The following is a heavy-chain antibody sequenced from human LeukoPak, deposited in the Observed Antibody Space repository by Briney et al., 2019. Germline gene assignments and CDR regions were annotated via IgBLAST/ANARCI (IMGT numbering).Heavy chain of an antibody. V-gene: IGHV3-33*01. D-gene: IGHD5-18*01. CDR3: ARAEAAMVISADYGMDV. Sequence: PGGSLRLSCAASGFTFSSYGMRWVRQAPGKGLEWVAVIWYDGSNKYYADSVKGRFTISRDNSKNTLYLQMNSLRAEDTAVYYCARAEAAMVISADYGMDVWGQGTTVTVSS. CDR1: GFTFSSYG. J-gene: IGHJ6*02. CDR2: IWYDGSNK.